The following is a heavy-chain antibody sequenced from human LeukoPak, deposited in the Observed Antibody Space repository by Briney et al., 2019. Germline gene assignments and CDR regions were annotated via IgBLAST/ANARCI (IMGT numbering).Heavy chain of an antibody. CDR1: GYTVTSYD. Sequence: EASVKVSCKASGYTVTSYDINWVRQATGQGLEWMGWMNPNSGNTGYAQKFQGRVTMTKNTSISTAYMELSSLRSEDTAVYYCARVIVVPAAIGAFDIWGQGTMVTVSS. CDR2: MNPNSGNT. J-gene: IGHJ3*02. CDR3: ARVIVVPAAIGAFDI. D-gene: IGHD2-2*02. V-gene: IGHV1-8*01.